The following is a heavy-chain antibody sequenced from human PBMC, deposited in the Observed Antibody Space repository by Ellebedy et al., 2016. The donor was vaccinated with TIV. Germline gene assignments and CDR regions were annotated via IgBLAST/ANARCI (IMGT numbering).Heavy chain of an antibody. V-gene: IGHV3-21*01. D-gene: IGHD6-13*01. Sequence: GESLKISCAASGFTFSYYSVNWVRQAPGKGLEWVSSITSSSTYIYYADSVKGRFTISRDNAKNSLYLQMNSLRAEDTAVYYCARLLDPLVGRDSSWYRGLGAFDIWGQGTMVTVSS. CDR3: ARLLDPLVGRDSSWYRGLGAFDI. CDR1: GFTFSYYS. CDR2: ITSSSTYI. J-gene: IGHJ3*02.